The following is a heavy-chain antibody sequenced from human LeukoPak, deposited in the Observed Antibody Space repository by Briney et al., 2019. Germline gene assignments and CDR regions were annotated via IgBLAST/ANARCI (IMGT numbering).Heavy chain of an antibody. D-gene: IGHD3-22*01. V-gene: IGHV1-18*01. CDR1: GYTFTSYG. Sequence: ASVKVSCKASGYTFTSYGISWVRQAPGQGLEWMGWISAYNGNTNYAQKLQGRVTMTTDTSTSTACMELRSLRSDDTAVYYCARSGYYDSSGYYTLDGMDVWGQGTTVTVSS. CDR3: ARSGYYDSSGYYTLDGMDV. J-gene: IGHJ6*02. CDR2: ISAYNGNT.